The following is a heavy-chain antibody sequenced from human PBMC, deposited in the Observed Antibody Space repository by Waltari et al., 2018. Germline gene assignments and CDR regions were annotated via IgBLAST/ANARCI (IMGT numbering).Heavy chain of an antibody. J-gene: IGHJ4*02. CDR1: DDSINTYY. Sequence: QVQLQESGPGLVKPSETLSLTCTVSDDSINTYYWSWIRQPAGKGLEWIGRIHSSGSTNLNPPLKSRVTMSIDTPNYQFSLKLSSVTAADAAVYYCARDTYSNYLYYFDSWGQGTLVTVSS. CDR3: ARDTYSNYLYYFDS. D-gene: IGHD4-4*01. V-gene: IGHV4-4*07. CDR2: IHSSGST.